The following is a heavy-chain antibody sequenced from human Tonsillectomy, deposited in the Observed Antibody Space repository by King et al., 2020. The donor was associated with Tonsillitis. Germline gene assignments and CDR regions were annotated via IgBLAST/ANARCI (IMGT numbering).Heavy chain of an antibody. CDR2: IKQDGSDK. D-gene: IGHD5-24*01. CDR3: AREMATSGGYYYGMDV. V-gene: IGHV3-7*01. Sequence: VQLVESGGGLVQPGGSLRLSCAASGFSFSSYWMSWVRQAPGKGLQWVANIKQDGSDKYYVDSVKGRFTISRDNAKNSLYLQMNSLRAEDTAVYYCAREMATSGGYYYGMDVWGQGTTVTVSS. CDR1: GFSFSSYW. J-gene: IGHJ6*02.